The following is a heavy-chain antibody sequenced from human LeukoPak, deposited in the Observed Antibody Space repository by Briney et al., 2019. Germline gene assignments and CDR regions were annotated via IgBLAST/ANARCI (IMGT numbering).Heavy chain of an antibody. J-gene: IGHJ4*02. CDR1: GASFSGYY. D-gene: IGHD3-10*01. CDR3: ATDRYYGSGSYYKFDY. Sequence: SETLSLTCGVSGASFSGYYWSWIRQLPGKGLEWIGEINHSGGTNYNPSLKSRVTISVDTSKKQFSLKLRSVTAEDTAVYYCATDRYYGSGSYYKFDYWGQGILVTVSS. V-gene: IGHV4-34*01. CDR2: INHSGGT.